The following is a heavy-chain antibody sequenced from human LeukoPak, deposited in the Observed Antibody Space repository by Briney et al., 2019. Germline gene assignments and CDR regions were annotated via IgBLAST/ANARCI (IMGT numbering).Heavy chain of an antibody. V-gene: IGHV1-69*13. CDR3: ARERRELLQWDYFDY. CDR2: IIPIFGTA. J-gene: IGHJ4*02. CDR1: GGTFSSYA. D-gene: IGHD1-26*01. Sequence: GASVKVSCKASGGTFSSYAISWVRQAPGQGLEWMGGIIPIFGTANYAQKFQGRVTITADESTSTAYMELSSLRSEDTAVYYCARERRELLQWDYFDYWGQGTLVTVSS.